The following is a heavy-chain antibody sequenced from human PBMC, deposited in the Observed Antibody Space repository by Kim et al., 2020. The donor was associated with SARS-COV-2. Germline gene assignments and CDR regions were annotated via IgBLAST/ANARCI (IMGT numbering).Heavy chain of an antibody. Sequence: AQKFQGRVTITADKSTSTAYMELSSLRSEDTAVYYCARGGGSRPHDAFDIWGQGTMVTVSS. V-gene: IGHV1-69*04. J-gene: IGHJ3*02. CDR3: ARGGGSRPHDAFDI. D-gene: IGHD6-13*01.